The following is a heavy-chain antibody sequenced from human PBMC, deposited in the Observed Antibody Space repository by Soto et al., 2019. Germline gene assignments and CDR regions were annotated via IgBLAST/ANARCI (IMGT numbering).Heavy chain of an antibody. CDR2: INSDGSTI. CDR3: ARDRGHPDRLAL. CDR1: GFTFTPFW. J-gene: IGHJ3*01. D-gene: IGHD3-10*01. V-gene: IGHV3-74*01. Sequence: GGSLRLSCAASGFTFTPFWMHWVRQAPGKGLVWVSHINSDGSTIVYADSVKGRFTISRDNAKNTLYLQMNSLSVEDTAVYFCARDRGHPDRLALWGQGTMVTVSS.